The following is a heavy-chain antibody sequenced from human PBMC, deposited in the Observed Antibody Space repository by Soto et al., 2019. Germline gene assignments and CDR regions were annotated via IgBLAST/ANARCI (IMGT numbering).Heavy chain of an antibody. D-gene: IGHD6-19*01. Sequence: SETLSLTCTVSGGSISSYYWSWIRQPPGKGLEWIGYIYYSGSTNYNPSLKSRVTISVDTSKNQFSLKLSSVTAADTAVYYCARDLGGLASGCFDYWGQGTLVTVSS. CDR1: GGSISSYY. CDR3: ARDLGGLASGCFDY. J-gene: IGHJ4*02. V-gene: IGHV4-59*01. CDR2: IYYSGST.